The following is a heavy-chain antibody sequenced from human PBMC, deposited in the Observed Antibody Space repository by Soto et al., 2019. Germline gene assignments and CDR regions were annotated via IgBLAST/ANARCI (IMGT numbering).Heavy chain of an antibody. D-gene: IGHD3-10*01. Sequence: PGGSLRLSCAASGFSFSSYWMHWVRQAPGKGLVWVSHINSDGSSTTYADSVKGRFTISRDNAKNSLYLQMNSLRAEDTALYYCAKGKISGSYDYYYYYMDVWGKGTTVTVSS. CDR3: AKGKISGSYDYYYYYMDV. J-gene: IGHJ6*03. V-gene: IGHV3-74*01. CDR2: INSDGSST. CDR1: GFSFSSYW.